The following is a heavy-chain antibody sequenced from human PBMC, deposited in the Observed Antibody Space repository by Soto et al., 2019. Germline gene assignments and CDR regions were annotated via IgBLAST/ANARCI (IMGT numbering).Heavy chain of an antibody. CDR3: ARDGEAVAFGY. J-gene: IGHJ4*02. V-gene: IGHV4-61*01. CDR1: GGSVSSGSYY. D-gene: IGHD6-19*01. Sequence: KASETLSLTCTVSGGSVSSGSYYWSWIRQPPGKGLEWIGYIYYSGSTNYNPSLKSRVTISVDTSKNQFSLKLSSVTAADTAVYYCARDGEAVAFGYWGQGTLVTVSS. CDR2: IYYSGST.